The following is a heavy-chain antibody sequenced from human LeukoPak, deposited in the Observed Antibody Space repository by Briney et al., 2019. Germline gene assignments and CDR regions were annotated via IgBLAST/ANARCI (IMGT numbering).Heavy chain of an antibody. V-gene: IGHV4-4*02. CDR1: GGSISSSNW. Sequence: SETLSPTCAVSGGSISSSNWWSWVRQPPGKGLEWIGEIYHSGSTNYNPSLKSRVTISVDKSKNQFSLKLSSVTAADTAVYYCAREDDYPRYFDYWGQGTLVTVSS. CDR3: AREDDYPRYFDY. CDR2: IYHSGST. D-gene: IGHD4-11*01. J-gene: IGHJ4*02.